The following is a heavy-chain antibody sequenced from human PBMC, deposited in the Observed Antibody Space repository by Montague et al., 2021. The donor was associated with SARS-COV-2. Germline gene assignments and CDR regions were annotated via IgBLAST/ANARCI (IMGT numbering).Heavy chain of an antibody. CDR2: ISHGGGT. J-gene: IGHJ6*02. D-gene: IGHD2-15*01. CDR1: GGSFSSY. Sequence: SETLSLTCDVYGGSFSSYWRWIRQPPGRGPEWVGQISHGGGTNYNPSLKSRVTISVDTSKNQVSLKLSSVTAADTAVYYCASHCGGGRCYFGMDVWGQGTTVTVSS. V-gene: IGHV4-34*01. CDR3: ASHCGGGRCYFGMDV.